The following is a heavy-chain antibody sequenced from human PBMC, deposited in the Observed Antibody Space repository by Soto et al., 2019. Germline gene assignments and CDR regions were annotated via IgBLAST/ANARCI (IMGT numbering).Heavy chain of an antibody. CDR1: GYSFTSYW. D-gene: IGHD6-13*01. Sequence: GESLKISCKGSGYSFTSYWIGWVRQMPGKGLEWMGIIYPGDSDTRYSPSFQGRVTVSADKSISTAYLQWSSLKASDTAMYYCARVVAAAGYNWFDPWGQGTLVTVSS. CDR3: ARVVAAAGYNWFDP. J-gene: IGHJ5*02. CDR2: IYPGDSDT. V-gene: IGHV5-51*01.